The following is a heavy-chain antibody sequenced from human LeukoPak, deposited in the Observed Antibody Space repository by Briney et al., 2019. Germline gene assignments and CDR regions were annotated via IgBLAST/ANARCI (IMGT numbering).Heavy chain of an antibody. CDR1: GGSISSYY. D-gene: IGHD1-7*01. J-gene: IGHJ4*02. Sequence: ASETLSLTCTVSGGSISSYYWSWIRQPAGKGLEWIGRIYTSGSTNYNPSLKSRVTISVDTSKNQFSLKLSSVTAADTAVYYCARCSGATGTTGEIDYWGQGTLVTVSS. CDR2: IYTSGST. V-gene: IGHV4-4*07. CDR3: ARCSGATGTTGEIDY.